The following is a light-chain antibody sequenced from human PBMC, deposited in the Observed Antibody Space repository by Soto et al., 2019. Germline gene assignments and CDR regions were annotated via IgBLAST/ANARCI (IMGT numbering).Light chain of an antibody. CDR1: QTISTY. CDR3: QQSYSSPPT. V-gene: IGKV1-39*01. Sequence: DIQMTQSPSSLSASVGDRVTITCRASQTISTYLNWYQQKPGKAPRLLIYDASSLQSGVPSRFSGSRSGPDFTLTISSLQPEDFATYYCQQSYSSPPTFGQGTKVEIK. J-gene: IGKJ1*01. CDR2: DAS.